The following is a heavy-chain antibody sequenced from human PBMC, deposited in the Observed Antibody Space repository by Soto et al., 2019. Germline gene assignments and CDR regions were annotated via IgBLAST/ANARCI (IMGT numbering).Heavy chain of an antibody. CDR2: FSAHNGNT. D-gene: IGHD1-1*01. CDR1: GYTFTSYG. V-gene: IGHV1-18*01. J-gene: IGHJ4*02. Sequence: QVQLVQSGAEVKKPGASVKVSCKASGYTFTSYGITWVRQAPGQGLEWMGWFSAHNGNTDYAQKLQGRVIVTRDTSTSTAYMELRSLLSDATAVYYCARARYGDYWGQGALVTVSS. CDR3: ARARYGDY.